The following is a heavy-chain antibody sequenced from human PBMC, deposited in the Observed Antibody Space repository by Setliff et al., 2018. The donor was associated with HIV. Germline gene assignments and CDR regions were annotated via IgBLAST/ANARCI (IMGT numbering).Heavy chain of an antibody. V-gene: IGHV5-51*01. CDR1: GSNFATYW. D-gene: IGHD2-15*01. CDR3: ARGRGGYFGGGRYYNLPYFDS. J-gene: IGHJ4*02. Sequence: GESLKISCKTSGSNFATYWVGWVRQMPGKGLEWLGILYFGDSDPKYNPSFEGQVTISADKSIKTAFLQWRSLETSDTAIYYCARGRGGYFGGGRYYNLPYFDSWGQGTLVTVSS. CDR2: LYFGDSDP.